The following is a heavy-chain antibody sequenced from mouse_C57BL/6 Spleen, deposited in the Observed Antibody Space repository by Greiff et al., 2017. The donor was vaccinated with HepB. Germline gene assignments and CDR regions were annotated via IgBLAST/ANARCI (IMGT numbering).Heavy chain of an antibody. V-gene: IGHV1-50*01. CDR1: GYTFTSYW. D-gene: IGHD2-3*01. CDR3: ARADYDAY. J-gene: IGHJ3*01. CDR2: IDPSDSYT. Sequence: QVQLQQSGAELVKPGASVKLSCKASGYTFTSYWMQWVKQRPGQGLEWIGEIDPSDSYTNYNQKFKGKATLTVDTSSSTAYMQLSSLTSEDSAVYYCARADYDAYWGQGTLVTVSA.